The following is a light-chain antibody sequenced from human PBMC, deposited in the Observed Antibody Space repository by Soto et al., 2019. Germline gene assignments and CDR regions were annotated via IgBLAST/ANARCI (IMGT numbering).Light chain of an antibody. Sequence: EIVLTQSPGTLSLSPGDRATLSCRASQSLSVSYIAWYQQKPGQAPRLLIYSTSTRATGIPDRFSGRGSGTHFTLAISRLEPEDFAVYYCHQFGDSPQTFGQGTAVEV. CDR3: HQFGDSPQT. CDR1: QSLSVSY. J-gene: IGKJ1*01. V-gene: IGKV3-20*01. CDR2: STS.